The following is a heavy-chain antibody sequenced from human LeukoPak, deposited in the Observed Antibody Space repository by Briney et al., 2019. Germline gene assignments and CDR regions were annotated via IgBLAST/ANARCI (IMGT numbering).Heavy chain of an antibody. D-gene: IGHD3-22*01. J-gene: IGHJ5*02. CDR3: AREKPTHYYDSSGYSRRRAKVLTHWFDP. V-gene: IGHV1-3*01. Sequence: ASVKVSCKASGYTFTSYAMHWVRQAPGQRLEWMGWINAGNGNTKYSQKFQGRVTITRDTSASTAYMELSSLRSEDTAVYYCAREKPTHYYDSSGYSRRRAKVLTHWFDPWGQGTLVTVSS. CDR1: GYTFTSYA. CDR2: INAGNGNT.